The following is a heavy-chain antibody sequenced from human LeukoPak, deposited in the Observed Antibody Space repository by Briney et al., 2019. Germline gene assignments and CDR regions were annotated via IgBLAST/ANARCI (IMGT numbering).Heavy chain of an antibody. CDR3: AREGNFWSGYYKSPAFFDY. V-gene: IGHV4-4*07. CDR2: IYTSGST. J-gene: IGHJ4*02. Sequence: SETLSLTWTVSGGSISSYYWSWIRQPAGKGLEWIGRIYTSGSTNYNPSLKSRVTMSVDTSKNQFSLKLSSVTAADTAVYYCAREGNFWSGYYKSPAFFDYWGQGTLVTVSS. CDR1: GGSISSYY. D-gene: IGHD3-3*01.